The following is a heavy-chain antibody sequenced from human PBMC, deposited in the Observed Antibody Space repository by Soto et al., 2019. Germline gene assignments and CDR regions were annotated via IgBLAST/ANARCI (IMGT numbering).Heavy chain of an antibody. CDR1: GFTFSSYA. J-gene: IGHJ6*02. D-gene: IGHD3-10*01. V-gene: IGHV3-23*01. Sequence: GGSLRLSCAASGFTFSSYAMSWVRQAPGKGLEWVSAISGSAGSTYYADSVKGRLTISRDNSKNTVYLQMNSLRAEDTAVYYCAKFGAYYFSGMDVWGQGTTVTVSS. CDR3: AKFGAYYFSGMDV. CDR2: ISGSAGST.